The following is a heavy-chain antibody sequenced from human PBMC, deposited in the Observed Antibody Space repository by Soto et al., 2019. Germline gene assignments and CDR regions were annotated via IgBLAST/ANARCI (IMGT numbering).Heavy chain of an antibody. CDR1: GFTFSTYS. Sequence: PGVSLRRSCAASGFTFSTYSMNWVRPAPGKRPESVSSISSRSSYIHYADSVKGRFTISRDNAKNSLFLQMSSLRVEDTAVYYCSRTYDFWTNGHGNGMDVWGQGTTVTVSS. CDR2: ISSRSSYI. D-gene: IGHD3-3*01. V-gene: IGHV3-21*01. J-gene: IGHJ6*02. CDR3: SRTYDFWTNGHGNGMDV.